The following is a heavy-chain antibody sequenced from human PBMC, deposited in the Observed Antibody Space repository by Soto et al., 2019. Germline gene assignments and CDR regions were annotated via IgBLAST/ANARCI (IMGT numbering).Heavy chain of an antibody. V-gene: IGHV1-69*08. CDR2: IIPILGTG. CDR3: EREEGSYNMGTFPFYYLDV. J-gene: IGHJ6*03. CDR1: GGTFTTDT. D-gene: IGHD7-27*01. Sequence: QVQLVQSGPEVKKSGSSVTVSCKLSGGTFTTDTISWLRRAPGQGLEWMGRIIPILGTGNYAQKFQGRVTITEDKSANTAYMELSGISSEDTSVYYCEREEGSYNMGTFPFYYLDVWGNGTTVTVSS.